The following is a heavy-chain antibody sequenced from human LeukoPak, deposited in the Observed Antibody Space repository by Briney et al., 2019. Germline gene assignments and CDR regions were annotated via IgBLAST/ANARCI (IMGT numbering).Heavy chain of an antibody. CDR3: ARRAGEYSHPYDY. J-gene: IGHJ4*02. D-gene: IGHD2/OR15-2a*01. CDR2: IYSGGNT. CDR1: GFTVSINS. Sequence: GGSLRLSCTVSGFTVSINSMSWVRQAPGKGLEWGSFIYSGGNTHYSDSVKGRFTISRDNSKNTLYLQMNSLRAEDTAVYYCARRAGEYSHPYDYWGQGTLVTVSS. V-gene: IGHV3-53*01.